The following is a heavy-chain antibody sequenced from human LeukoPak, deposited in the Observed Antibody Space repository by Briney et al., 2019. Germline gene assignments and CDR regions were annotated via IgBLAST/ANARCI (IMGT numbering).Heavy chain of an antibody. CDR2: IFSSGST. CDR3: ARVGRVSPSDYGMDV. Sequence: SETLSLTCTVSGGSISSYYWSWIRQPAGKGLEWIGRIFSSGSTNYNPSLKTRVTMSVDTSKNQFSLKMTSVTAADTAVYYCARVGRVSPSDYGMDVWGQGTTVTVSS. V-gene: IGHV4-4*07. CDR1: GGSISSYY. D-gene: IGHD3-10*01. J-gene: IGHJ6*02.